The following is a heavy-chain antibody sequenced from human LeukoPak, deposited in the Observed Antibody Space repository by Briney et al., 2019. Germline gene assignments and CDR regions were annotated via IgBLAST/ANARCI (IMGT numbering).Heavy chain of an antibody. V-gene: IGHV3-74*01. CDR1: GFTFSSYW. CDR2: INSDGSST. D-gene: IGHD5-12*01. J-gene: IGHJ4*02. CDR3: ARAFSGYGPLDY. Sequence: GGSLRLSCAASGFTFSSYWMHWVRQAPGKGLVWVSRINSDGSSTSYADSVKGRFTISRDNAKNTLYLQMNSLRAEDTAVYYCARAFSGYGPLDYWGQGTLVTVPS.